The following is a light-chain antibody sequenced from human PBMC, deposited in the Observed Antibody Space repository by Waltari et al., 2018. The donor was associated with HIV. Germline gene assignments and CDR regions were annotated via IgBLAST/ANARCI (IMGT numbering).Light chain of an antibody. V-gene: IGLV1-40*01. CDR2: PTM. Sequence: QSLLTQPPSVSGAPGQEVTISCTGSSSNIGAGYHVHWYQQVPGTAPKPLISPTMIRPSGVPDRFSGSTSGTSASLAITGLQAEDEADYYCQSYDSSLSGVVFGGGTKLTVL. CDR1: SSNIGAGYH. J-gene: IGLJ2*01. CDR3: QSYDSSLSGVV.